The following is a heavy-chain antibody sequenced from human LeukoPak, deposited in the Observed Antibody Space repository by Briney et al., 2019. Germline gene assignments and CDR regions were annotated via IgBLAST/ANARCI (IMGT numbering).Heavy chain of an antibody. CDR1: GFTFSSCA. Sequence: GGSLRLSCAASGFTFSSCAMGWVRQAPGKGLEWVSAISGSGGSTYYADSVKGRFTISRDNSKNTLFLQMNSLRAEDTAVYYCAKASLLYSSSTDYWGQGTVVTVSS. D-gene: IGHD6-6*01. J-gene: IGHJ4*02. V-gene: IGHV3-23*01. CDR2: ISGSGGST. CDR3: AKASLLYSSSTDY.